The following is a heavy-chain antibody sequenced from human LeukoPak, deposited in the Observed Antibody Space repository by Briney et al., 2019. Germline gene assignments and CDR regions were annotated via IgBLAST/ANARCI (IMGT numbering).Heavy chain of an antibody. V-gene: IGHV3-11*01. D-gene: IGHD5-18*01. J-gene: IGHJ6*03. Sequence: GGSLRLSCAASGFTFSDYYMSWIRQAPGKGLEWVSYISSSGSTIYYADSVKGRFTISRDNAKNSLYLQMNSLRAEDTAVYYCARDRTAMVNDYYYYYYMDVWGKGTTVTVSS. CDR3: ARDRTAMVNDYYYYYYMDV. CDR1: GFTFSDYY. CDR2: ISSSGSTI.